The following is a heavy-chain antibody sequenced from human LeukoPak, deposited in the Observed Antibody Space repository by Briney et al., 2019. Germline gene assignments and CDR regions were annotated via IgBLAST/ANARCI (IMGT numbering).Heavy chain of an antibody. CDR2: LVYDGSA. V-gene: IGHV4-39*01. CDR3: ARAPSCRRYSYHS. J-gene: IGHJ4*02. D-gene: IGHD3-16*02. CDR1: GASITSESSY. Sequence: PSETLSLTCTVSGASITSESSYWGWIHQPPGKGFQWIGGLVYDGSAHYNPSLQSHVSISADTSNNQFSLKLASVTASDTGVYFCARAPSCRRYSYHSWGQGTLVTVSS.